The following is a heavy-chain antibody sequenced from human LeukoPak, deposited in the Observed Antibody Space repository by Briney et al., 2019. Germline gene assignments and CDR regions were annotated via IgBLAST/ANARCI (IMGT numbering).Heavy chain of an antibody. Sequence: PSETLSLTCTVSGGSISSYYWSWIRQPAGKGLEWIGRIYTSGSTNYNPSLKSRVTISVDTSKNQFSLKLSSVTAADTAVYYCARVSSPTVTTGDYYYYMDVWGKGTTVTVSS. CDR3: ARVSSPTVTTGDYYYYMDV. CDR1: GGSISSYY. CDR2: IYTSGST. J-gene: IGHJ6*03. V-gene: IGHV4-4*07. D-gene: IGHD4-11*01.